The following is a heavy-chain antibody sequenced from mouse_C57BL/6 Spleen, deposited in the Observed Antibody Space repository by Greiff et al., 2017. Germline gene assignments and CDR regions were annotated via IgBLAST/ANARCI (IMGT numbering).Heavy chain of an antibody. D-gene: IGHD2-2*01. CDR3: ASGGYGYNWFAY. Sequence: DVKLQESGPGLVKPSQSLSLPCSVTGYFITSGYYWNWIRQFPGNKLEWMGYISYYGSNNYNPSLKNRISTTRDTSKNQFFLKLNSVTTEDTATYYCASGGYGYNWFAYWGQGTLVTVSA. CDR2: ISYYGSN. V-gene: IGHV3-6*01. CDR1: GYFITSGYY. J-gene: IGHJ3*01.